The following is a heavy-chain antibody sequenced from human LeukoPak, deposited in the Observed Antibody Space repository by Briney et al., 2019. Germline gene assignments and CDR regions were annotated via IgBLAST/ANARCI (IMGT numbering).Heavy chain of an antibody. D-gene: IGHD2-2*01. CDR3: ARGAIDCSSTSCYFDY. CDR1: GFTFSTYS. Sequence: PGGSLRLSCAASGFTFSTYSMNWVRQAPGKGLEWVSSISSSSTDIYYGDSVKGRFTISRDNAKNSLYLQMNSLRAEDTAVYYCARGAIDCSSTSCYFDYWGQGTLVTVSS. J-gene: IGHJ4*02. CDR2: ISSSSTDI. V-gene: IGHV3-21*01.